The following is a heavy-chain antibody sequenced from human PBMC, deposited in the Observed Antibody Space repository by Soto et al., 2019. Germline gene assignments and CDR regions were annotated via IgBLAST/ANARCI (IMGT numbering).Heavy chain of an antibody. CDR3: AKDGISVPDYYDSSGLQRDAFDI. V-gene: IGHV3-23*01. CDR1: GFTFSSYA. J-gene: IGHJ3*02. CDR2: ISGSGGST. Sequence: GGSLRLSCAASGFTFSSYAMSWVRQAPGKGLEWVSAISGSGGSTYYADSVKGRFTISRDNSKNTLYLQMNSRRAEDTAVYYCAKDGISVPDYYDSSGLQRDAFDIWGQGTMVTVSS. D-gene: IGHD3-22*01.